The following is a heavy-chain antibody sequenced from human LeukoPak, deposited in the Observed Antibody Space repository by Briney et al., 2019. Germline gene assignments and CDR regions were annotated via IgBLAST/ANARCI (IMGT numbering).Heavy chain of an antibody. Sequence: PGGSLRLSCAGSGFTFSTYWMSWVRQVPGKGLEWVANIKQDGSEKYYVDSVKGRFTISRDNAKNSLYLQMNSLRAEDTAVYYCARDEGSSENWNYAQYWGQGTLVTVSS. CDR3: ARDEGSSENWNYAQY. V-gene: IGHV3-7*01. D-gene: IGHD1-7*01. J-gene: IGHJ4*02. CDR2: IKQDGSEK. CDR1: GFTFSTYW.